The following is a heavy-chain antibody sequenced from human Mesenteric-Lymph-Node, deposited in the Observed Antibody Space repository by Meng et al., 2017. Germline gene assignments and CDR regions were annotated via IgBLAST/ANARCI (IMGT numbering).Heavy chain of an antibody. CDR3: ARDGFYDSSGYYYGTFDY. CDR2: ISGYNGKT. D-gene: IGHD3-22*01. V-gene: IGHV1-18*01. Sequence: QVQLVQAGAEVKKPGASVKVSCKTSGYSFTSYGISWVRQAPGQGLEWMGWISGYNGKTNYAQKLQGRVTMTTDTSTSTAYMELRSLRSDDTAVYYCARDGFYDSSGYYYGTFDYWGQGTLVTVSS. J-gene: IGHJ4*02. CDR1: GYSFTSYG.